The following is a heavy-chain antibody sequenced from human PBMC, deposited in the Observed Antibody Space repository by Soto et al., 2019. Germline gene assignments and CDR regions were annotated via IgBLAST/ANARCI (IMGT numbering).Heavy chain of an antibody. Sequence: QVQLVQSGAEVKNPGASVKVSCKASGYTFTKYGIGWVRQAPGQGLEWMGWISAYNGNTNYAQKLQGRVTMTTTTSTSPAYRELRTLRSEDTAVYYRARDVAAAGGKYDYWGQGTLVTVSS. CDR2: ISAYNGNT. CDR1: GYTFTKYG. CDR3: ARDVAAAGGKYDY. D-gene: IGHD6-13*01. J-gene: IGHJ4*02. V-gene: IGHV1-18*01.